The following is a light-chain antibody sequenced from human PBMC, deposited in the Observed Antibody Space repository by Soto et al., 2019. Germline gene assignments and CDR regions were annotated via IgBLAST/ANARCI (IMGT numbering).Light chain of an antibody. CDR2: DAS. V-gene: IGKV1-6*01. CDR1: QAIRTS. Sequence: ANQMTQSPSSLSASVGDKVTITCRASQAIRTSLVWYQQKSGKAPSLLIADASSRHSGVPSRFSGSGFGTDFNLTINDLQPEDFATYYCLQDATYPWTFGQGTRVDIK. J-gene: IGKJ1*01. CDR3: LQDATYPWT.